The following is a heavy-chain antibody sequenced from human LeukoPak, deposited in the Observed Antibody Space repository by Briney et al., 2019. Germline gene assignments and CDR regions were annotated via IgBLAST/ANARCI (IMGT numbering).Heavy chain of an antibody. D-gene: IGHD3-10*01. V-gene: IGHV4-59*01. CDR1: VGSISTYY. CDR2: ISYSGST. J-gene: IGHJ4*02. Sequence: SETLSLTCTISVGSISTYYWGWIRQPPGKGLEWNGYISYSGSTTYTPSLESRVTISVDTSKNQFSLRLSSVTAADTAVYYCTRITQGTVDYWGQGILATVSS. CDR3: TRITQGTVDY.